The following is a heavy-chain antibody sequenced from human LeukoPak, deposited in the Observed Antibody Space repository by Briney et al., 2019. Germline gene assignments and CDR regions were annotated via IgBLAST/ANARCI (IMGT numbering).Heavy chain of an antibody. CDR1: GHSISSYY. D-gene: IGHD3-9*01. CDR3: ARGVLRYFDWLSNWFDP. Sequence: SETLSLTCTVSGHSISSYYWSWIRQPPGKGLEWIGFIYYSGSTNYNPSLKSRVTISVDTSKNQFSLKLSSVTAADTAVYYCARGVLRYFDWLSNWFDPWGQGTLVTVSS. V-gene: IGHV4-59*08. CDR2: IYYSGST. J-gene: IGHJ5*02.